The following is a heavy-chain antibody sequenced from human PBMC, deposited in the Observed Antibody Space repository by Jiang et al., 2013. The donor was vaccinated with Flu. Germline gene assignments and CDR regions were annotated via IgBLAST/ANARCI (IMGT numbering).Heavy chain of an antibody. J-gene: IGHJ3*02. D-gene: IGHD2/OR15-2a*01. V-gene: IGHV3-23*01. CDR2: FSPSTGNT. Sequence: VQLLESGGGLVQPGGSLRLSCVVSGFSVDDYGMSWVRQAPGEGLEWVSGFSPSTGNTHHADSVKGRFSISRDTAKNTLFLQMNNLRADDTAVYYCAKDGFYASNGFDIWGQGTTVIVSS. CDR1: GFSVDDYG. CDR3: AKDGFYASNGFDI.